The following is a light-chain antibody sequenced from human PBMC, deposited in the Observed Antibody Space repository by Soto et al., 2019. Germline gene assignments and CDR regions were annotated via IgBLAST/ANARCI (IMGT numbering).Light chain of an antibody. V-gene: IGLV4-69*01. CDR3: QTWGTGINWV. Sequence: QAVVTQSPSASASLGASVKLTCTLSSGHSNYAIAWHQQQPEKGPRYLMKVNTDGSHIKGGGIPERFSGSSSGAERYLTISSLQSEDEAEYYCQTWGTGINWVFGGGTKLTVL. J-gene: IGLJ3*02. CDR1: SGHSNYA. CDR2: VNTDGSH.